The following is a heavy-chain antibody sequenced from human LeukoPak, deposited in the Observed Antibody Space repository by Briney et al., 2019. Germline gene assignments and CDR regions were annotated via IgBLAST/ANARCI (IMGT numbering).Heavy chain of an antibody. CDR3: ATPDSGSYWVFDY. Sequence: GASVKVSCKVSGYTLTELSMHWVRQAPGKGLEWMGGFDPEDDETIYAQKFQGRVTMTEDTSTDTAYMELSSVRSEDTAVYYCATPDSGSYWVFDYWGQGTLVTVSS. J-gene: IGHJ4*02. D-gene: IGHD1-26*01. CDR1: GYTLTELS. CDR2: FDPEDDET. V-gene: IGHV1-24*01.